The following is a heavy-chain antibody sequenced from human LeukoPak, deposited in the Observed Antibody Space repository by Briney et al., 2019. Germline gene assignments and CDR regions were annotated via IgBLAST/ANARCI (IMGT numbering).Heavy chain of an antibody. D-gene: IGHD1-1*01. CDR2: INSGSTYT. J-gene: IGHJ6*03. CDR1: GFSFSSYN. CDR3: ARLEATNGRHYYYYSMDV. Sequence: PGGSLRLSCSASGFSFSSYNMNWVRQAPGKGLEGVSSINSGSTYTYYGDSVKGRFTISRDNGNRSLFLHMNRLRAEDTAVYFCARLEATNGRHYYYYSMDVWGKGTTVTVSS. V-gene: IGHV3-21*01.